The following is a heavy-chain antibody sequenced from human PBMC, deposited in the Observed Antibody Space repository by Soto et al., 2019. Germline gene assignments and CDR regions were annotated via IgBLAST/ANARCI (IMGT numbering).Heavy chain of an antibody. CDR1: GCTFRSNRL. D-gene: IGHD3-10*01. CDR2: IFYNGNT. V-gene: IGHV4-4*02. CDR3: VKNGYYCLEY. Sequence: ETLTLSCSVAGCTFRSNRLYWWVRSPPEKGLEWIGEIFYNGNTNYNASLQRRIAISVDKSKNQFSLELTSVTAADTAVYYCVKNGYYCLEYWGQGTLVTVSS. J-gene: IGHJ1*01.